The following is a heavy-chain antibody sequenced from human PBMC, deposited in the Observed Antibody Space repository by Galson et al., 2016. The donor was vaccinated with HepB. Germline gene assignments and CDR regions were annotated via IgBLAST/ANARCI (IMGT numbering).Heavy chain of an antibody. CDR3: ASREYRYGSDAFDI. J-gene: IGHJ3*02. CDR2: ISGSGGST. CDR1: GFRFSAYW. Sequence: SLRLSCAASGFRFSAYWLAWVRQAPGKGLEWVSAISGSGGSTYYADSVKGRFTISRDNSKNTLFLQMNSLRDEDTAVYYCASREYRYGSDAFDIWGQGTMVTVSS. V-gene: IGHV3-23*01. D-gene: IGHD5-18*01.